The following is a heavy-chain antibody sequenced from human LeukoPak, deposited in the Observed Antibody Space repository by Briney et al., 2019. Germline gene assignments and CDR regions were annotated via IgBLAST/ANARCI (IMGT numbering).Heavy chain of an antibody. CDR2: IWYDGSNK. J-gene: IGHJ4*02. V-gene: IGHV3-33*01. CDR1: GFTFSSYG. D-gene: IGHD3-22*01. Sequence: GGSLRLSCAASGFTFSSYGMHWVRQAPGKGLEWVAVIWYDGSNKYYADSVKGRFTISRDNSKNTLYLQMNSLRAEDTAVYYCAREVGSYYYDSSGYYLEGYLDYWGQGTLVTVSS. CDR3: AREVGSYYYDSSGYYLEGYLDY.